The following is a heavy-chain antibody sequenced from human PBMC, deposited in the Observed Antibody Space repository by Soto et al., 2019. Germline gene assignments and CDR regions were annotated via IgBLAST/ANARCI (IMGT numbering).Heavy chain of an antibody. Sequence: PSETLSLTCAVSGGSISSGGYSWSWIRQPPGKGLEWIGYMYHSGSTYYNPSLKSRVTISIDRSKNQFSLKLSSVTAADTAVYYCARVPYNCGQGILVTVSS. J-gene: IGHJ4*01. V-gene: IGHV4-30-2*01. D-gene: IGHD2-2*01. CDR3: ARVPYN. CDR2: MYHSGST. CDR1: GGSISSGGYS.